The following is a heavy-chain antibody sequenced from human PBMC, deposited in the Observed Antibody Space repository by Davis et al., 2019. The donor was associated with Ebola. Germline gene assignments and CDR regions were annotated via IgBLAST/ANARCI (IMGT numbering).Heavy chain of an antibody. D-gene: IGHD1-1*01. Sequence: GESLKISCAASGFTFSSSAMSWVRQAPGKGLEWVSTISGSGGSTYYADSVKGRFTISRDNSKSTLYLQMNSLRAEDTAVYYCARRTFRWTAAAFDIWGQGTMVTVSS. J-gene: IGHJ3*02. CDR1: GFTFSSSA. V-gene: IGHV3-23*01. CDR3: ARRTFRWTAAAFDI. CDR2: ISGSGGST.